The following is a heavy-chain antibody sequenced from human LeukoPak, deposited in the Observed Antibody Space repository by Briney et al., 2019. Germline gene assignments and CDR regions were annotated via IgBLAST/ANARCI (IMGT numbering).Heavy chain of an antibody. D-gene: IGHD3-10*01. CDR2: IYSSGST. Sequence: PSETLSLTCTVSGGSISSSSYYWGWIRQPPWKGLEWIGGIYSSGSTYYNPSLKSRVTISVDTSKNQFSLKLSSVTAADTAVYYCARGSMVRGVIITSRRVPFDYWGQGTLVTVSS. J-gene: IGHJ4*02. V-gene: IGHV4-39*07. CDR3: ARGSMVRGVIITSRRVPFDY. CDR1: GGSISSSSYY.